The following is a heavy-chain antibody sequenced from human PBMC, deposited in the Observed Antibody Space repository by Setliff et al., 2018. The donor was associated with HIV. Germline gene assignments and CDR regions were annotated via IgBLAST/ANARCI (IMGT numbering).Heavy chain of an antibody. CDR2: IYHSGST. CDR1: GYSISSGYY. Sequence: SETLSLTCTVSGYSISSGYYWGWIRQPPGKGLEWIGSIYHSGSTYYNPSLKSRVTISVDTSKNQFSLKLSSVTAANTAVYYCARAGHYYDSRGGNWFDPWGQGTLVTVSS. J-gene: IGHJ5*02. V-gene: IGHV4-38-2*02. D-gene: IGHD3-22*01. CDR3: ARAGHYYDSRGGNWFDP.